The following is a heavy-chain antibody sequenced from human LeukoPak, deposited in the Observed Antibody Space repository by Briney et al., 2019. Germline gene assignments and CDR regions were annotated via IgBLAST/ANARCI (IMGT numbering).Heavy chain of an antibody. CDR3: ARNELWFGEYAFDY. Sequence: GASVKVSCKASGYTFTSYGISWVRQAPGQGLEWMGWISAYNGNTNYAQKLQGRVTMTTDTSTSTAYMELRSLRSDDTAVYYCARNELWFGEYAFDYWGQGTLVTVSS. CDR1: GYTFTSYG. CDR2: ISAYNGNT. J-gene: IGHJ4*02. D-gene: IGHD3-10*01. V-gene: IGHV1-18*01.